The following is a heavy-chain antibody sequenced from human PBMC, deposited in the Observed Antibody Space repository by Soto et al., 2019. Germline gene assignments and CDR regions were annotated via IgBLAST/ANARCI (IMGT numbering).Heavy chain of an antibody. CDR2: ISGSGGST. J-gene: IGHJ6*03. CDR1: GFTFSSYA. Sequence: PGGSLRLSCAASGFTFSSYAMSWVRQAPGKGLEWVSAISGSGGSTYYADSVKGRFTISRDNSKNTLYLQMNSLRAEDTAVYYCAKDLVGEVGYYYYMDVWGKGTTVTVSS. D-gene: IGHD3-10*01. V-gene: IGHV3-23*01. CDR3: AKDLVGEVGYYYYMDV.